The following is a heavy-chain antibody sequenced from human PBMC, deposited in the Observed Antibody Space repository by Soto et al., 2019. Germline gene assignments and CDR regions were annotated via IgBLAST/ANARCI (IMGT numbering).Heavy chain of an antibody. CDR2: ISSSSRTI. CDR3: ARERGVREYLVWFDP. J-gene: IGHJ5*02. Sequence: GGSLRLSCAASGFTFSSYSMNWVRQAPGKGLEWVSYISSSSRTIYYPDSVKGRFTISRDNAKNSLYLQMNSLRAEDTAVYYCARERGVREYLVWFDPWGQGTLVTVSS. D-gene: IGHD3-10*01. V-gene: IGHV3-48*01. CDR1: GFTFSSYS.